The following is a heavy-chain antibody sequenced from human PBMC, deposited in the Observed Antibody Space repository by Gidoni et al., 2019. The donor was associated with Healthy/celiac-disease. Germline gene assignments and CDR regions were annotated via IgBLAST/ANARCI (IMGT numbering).Heavy chain of an antibody. J-gene: IGHJ4*02. D-gene: IGHD7-27*01. V-gene: IGHV1-46*03. CDR2: INPSGGST. CDR1: GYTFTSYY. CDR3: ARAELGMDYFDY. Sequence: QVQLVQSGAEVKKPGASVKVSCTASGYTFTSYYMHWVRQAPGQGLEWMGIINPSGGSTSYAQKFQGRVTMTRDTSTSTVYMELSSLRSEDTAVYYCARAELGMDYFDYWGQGTLVTVSS.